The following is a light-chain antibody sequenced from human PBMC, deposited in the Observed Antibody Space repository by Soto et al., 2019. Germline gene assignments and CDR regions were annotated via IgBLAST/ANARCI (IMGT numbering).Light chain of an antibody. Sequence: DIVMTQSPDPLAVSLGERATINCKSSQSVLYSSNNKNYLAWYQQKPGQPPKLLIYWASTRESGVPDRISGSGSGTDFTLTISSLQAEDVAVYYCQQYYSIPPTFGGGTKVEIK. V-gene: IGKV4-1*01. CDR1: QSVLYSSNNKNY. CDR3: QQYYSIPPT. J-gene: IGKJ4*01. CDR2: WAS.